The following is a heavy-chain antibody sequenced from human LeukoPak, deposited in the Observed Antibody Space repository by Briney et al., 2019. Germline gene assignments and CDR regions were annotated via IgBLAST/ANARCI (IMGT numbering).Heavy chain of an antibody. CDR2: INPKSGGT. Sequence: ASVKVSCKASGYTFTSYGISWVRQAPGQGLEWMGWINPKSGGTNYAQKFQGRVTLTRDTSISTVYMNLSRLRSDDTAVYYCARVGSSDSWGQGTLVIVSS. J-gene: IGHJ5*01. D-gene: IGHD1-26*01. CDR1: GYTFTSYG. V-gene: IGHV1-2*02. CDR3: ARVGSSDS.